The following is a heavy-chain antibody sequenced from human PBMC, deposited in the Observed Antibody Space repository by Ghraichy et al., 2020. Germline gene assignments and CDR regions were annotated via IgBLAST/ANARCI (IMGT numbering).Heavy chain of an antibody. CDR1: GFTFSSYA. V-gene: IGHV3-23*01. Sequence: LSLTCAASGFTFSSYAMSWVRQAPGKGLEWVSAISGSGGSTYYADSVKGRFTISRDNSKNTLYLQMNSLRAEDTAVYYCAKSGSVTTYSGVDVWGQGTTVTVSS. CDR3: AKSGSVTTYSGVDV. J-gene: IGHJ6*02. D-gene: IGHD4-11*01. CDR2: ISGSGGST.